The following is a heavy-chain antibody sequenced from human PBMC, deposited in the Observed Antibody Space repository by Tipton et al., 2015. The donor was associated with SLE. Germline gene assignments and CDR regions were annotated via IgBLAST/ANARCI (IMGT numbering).Heavy chain of an antibody. CDR2: INWNGDST. J-gene: IGHJ4*02. CDR3: ARALDY. Sequence: SLRLSCAASGLRFDDYGLSWVRQAPGKGLEWVSGINWNGDSTGYVDSVKGRFTISRDNVKNSLYLQMNSLRAEDTGVYYCARALDYWGQGTLVTVSS. V-gene: IGHV3-20*04. CDR1: GLRFDDYG.